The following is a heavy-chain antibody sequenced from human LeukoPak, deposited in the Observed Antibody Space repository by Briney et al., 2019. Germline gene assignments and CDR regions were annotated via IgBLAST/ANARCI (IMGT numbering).Heavy chain of an antibody. CDR3: ARAIKATTAFDY. CDR1: GFTFSDYS. D-gene: IGHD4-17*01. V-gene: IGHV3-33*08. Sequence: GGSLRLSCAASGFTFSDYSMNWVRQAPGKGLEWVAVIWYDGSNKYYADSVKGRFTISRDNSKNTLYLQMNSLRAEDTAVYYCARAIKATTAFDYWGQGTLVTVSS. J-gene: IGHJ4*02. CDR2: IWYDGSNK.